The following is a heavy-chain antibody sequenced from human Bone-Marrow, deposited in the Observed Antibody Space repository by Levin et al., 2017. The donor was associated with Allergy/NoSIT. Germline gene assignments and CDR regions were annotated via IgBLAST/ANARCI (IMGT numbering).Heavy chain of an antibody. Sequence: GGSLRLSCAASGFTFSSYAMHWVRQAPGKGLEWVAVISYDGSNKYYADSVKGRFTISRDNSKNTLYLQMNSLRAEDTAVYYCASDYGYSSGWSALFDYWGQGTLVTVSS. D-gene: IGHD6-19*01. J-gene: IGHJ4*02. CDR2: ISYDGSNK. V-gene: IGHV3-30-3*01. CDR3: ASDYGYSSGWSALFDY. CDR1: GFTFSSYA.